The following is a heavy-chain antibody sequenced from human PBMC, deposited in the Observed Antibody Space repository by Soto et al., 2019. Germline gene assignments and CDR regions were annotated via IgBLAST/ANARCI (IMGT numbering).Heavy chain of an antibody. V-gene: IGHV4-34*01. CDR2: INHSGST. D-gene: IGHD6-13*01. CDR1: GGSFSGYY. CDR3: ARGRGSSWYFYYYYMDV. J-gene: IGHJ6*03. Sequence: SETLSLTCAVYGGSFSGYYWSWIRQPPGKGLEWIGEINHSGSTNYNPSLKSRVTISVDTSKNQFSLKLSSVTAADTAVYYCARGRGSSWYFYYYYMDVWGKGTTVTVSS.